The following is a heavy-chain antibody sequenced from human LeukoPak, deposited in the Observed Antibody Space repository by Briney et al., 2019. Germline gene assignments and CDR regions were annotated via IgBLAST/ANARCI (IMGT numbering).Heavy chain of an antibody. J-gene: IGHJ4*02. V-gene: IGHV3-7*01. D-gene: IGHD3-16*01. CDR2: INPDGSGK. CDR3: ASWGAGGNS. CDR1: GFTLSTYW. Sequence: GGSLRLSCEASGFTLSTYWMNWVRQVPGKGLDWVANINPDGSGKRYVDSVKGRFTIARDNADNSLSLQMNSLRAEDTAVYYCASWGAGGNSWGQGTLVSVSS.